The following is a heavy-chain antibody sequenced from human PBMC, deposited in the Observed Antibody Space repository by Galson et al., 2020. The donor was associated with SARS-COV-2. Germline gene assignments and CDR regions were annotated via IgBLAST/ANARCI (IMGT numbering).Heavy chain of an antibody. J-gene: IGHJ3*02. CDR2: IYYSGST. D-gene: IGHD3-22*01. Sequence: SETLSLTCTVSGGSISSGGYYWSWIRQHPGKGLEWIGYIYYSGSTYYNPSLKSRVTISVDTSKNQFSLKLSSVTAADTAVYYCARGLGIRGYGAFDIWGQGTMVTVSS. V-gene: IGHV4-31*03. CDR1: GGSISSGGYY. CDR3: ARGLGIRGYGAFDI.